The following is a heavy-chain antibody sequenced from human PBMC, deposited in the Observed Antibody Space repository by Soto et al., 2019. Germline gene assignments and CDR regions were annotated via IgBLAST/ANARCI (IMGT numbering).Heavy chain of an antibody. CDR1: GGSISSGGYS. V-gene: IGHV4-30-2*01. CDR2: LYHSGST. J-gene: IGHJ4*02. CDR3: AAGGGLPRYY. Sequence: QLQLQESGSGLVKPSQTLSLTCAVSGGSISSGGYSWSWIRQPPGKGLEWIGYLYHSGSTYYNPYLRIRVTISVDKSKYQFSLKPSSVTAADMAEYYCAAGGGLPRYYWGQGTLVTVSS. D-gene: IGHD1-26*01.